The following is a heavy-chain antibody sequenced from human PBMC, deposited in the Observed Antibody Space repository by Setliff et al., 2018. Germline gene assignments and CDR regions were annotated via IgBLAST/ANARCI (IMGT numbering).Heavy chain of an antibody. CDR1: GGSINSGSYF. V-gene: IGHV4-61*09. CDR2: IYTSGNT. Sequence: PSETLSLTCAVSGGSINSGSYFWTWIRQSAGKGLEWIGHIYTSGNTNYNPSLKSRVTISADTSKNQFSLKLSSVTAADTAVYYCARGGTYRYFDYWGQGALVTVSS. CDR3: ARGGTYRYFDY. J-gene: IGHJ4*02.